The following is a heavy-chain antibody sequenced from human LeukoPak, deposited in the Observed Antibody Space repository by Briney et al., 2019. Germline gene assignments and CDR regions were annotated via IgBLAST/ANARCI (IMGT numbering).Heavy chain of an antibody. CDR1: GFTFSSYA. Sequence: GRSLRLSCVASGFTFSSYAVHWVRQAPGKGLEWVTLISYDGSNKYYADSVKGRFTISRDNAKNTLYLYMNSLRAEDTAVYYCATDSGDGYNSRSYFDYWGQGTLVTVSS. D-gene: IGHD5-24*01. CDR2: ISYDGSNK. CDR3: ATDSGDGYNSRSYFDY. V-gene: IGHV3-30*04. J-gene: IGHJ4*02.